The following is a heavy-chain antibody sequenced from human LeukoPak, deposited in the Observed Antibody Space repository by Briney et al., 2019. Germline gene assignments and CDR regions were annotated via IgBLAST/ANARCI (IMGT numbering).Heavy chain of an antibody. CDR3: ARAEALKFRDFDY. CDR2: ITSSGSYI. CDR1: GFTFSNYI. V-gene: IGHV3-21*01. J-gene: IGHJ4*02. Sequence: PGGSLRLSCAASGFTFSNYIMNWVRQAPGKGLEWVSSITSSGSYIYYADSVKGRFTISRDNARNSLYLQMNSLRAEDTAIYYCARAEALKFRDFDYWGQGTLVTVSS.